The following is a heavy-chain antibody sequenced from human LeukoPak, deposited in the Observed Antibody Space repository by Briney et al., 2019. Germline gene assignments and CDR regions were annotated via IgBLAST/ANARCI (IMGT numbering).Heavy chain of an antibody. CDR1: GFTFSSYI. CDR3: AKGGYSDY. Sequence: GGSLRLSCAASGFTFSSYIMNWVRQAPGKGLEWVSGISGSGGSTYYADSVKGRFTISRDNSKNTLYLQMNSLRAEDTAIYYCAKGGYSDYWGQGTLVTVSS. D-gene: IGHD3-22*01. J-gene: IGHJ4*02. CDR2: ISGSGGST. V-gene: IGHV3-23*01.